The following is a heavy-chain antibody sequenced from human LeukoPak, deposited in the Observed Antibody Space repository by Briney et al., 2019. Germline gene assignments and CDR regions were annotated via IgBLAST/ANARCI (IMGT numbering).Heavy chain of an antibody. J-gene: IGHJ4*02. CDR3: ARDGSYGDVYY. CDR1: GFTFSSSA. Sequence: GGSLRLSCAASGFTFSSSAMNWVRQAPGKGLEWVSAISGSGGSTYYADSVKGRFTISRDNSKNTLYLQMNGLRAEDTAVYYCARDGSYGDVYYWGQGTLVTVSS. V-gene: IGHV3-23*01. CDR2: ISGSGGST. D-gene: IGHD4-17*01.